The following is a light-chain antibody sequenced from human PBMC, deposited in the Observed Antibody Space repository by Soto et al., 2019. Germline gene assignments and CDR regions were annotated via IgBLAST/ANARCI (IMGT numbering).Light chain of an antibody. V-gene: IGLV1-40*01. CDR2: GNT. Sequence: QSVLTQPPSVSGATGQRVTISCTGSSSHIGAGYDVHWYQQLPGRAPKLLIYGNTNRPSGVPDRFSGSKSGTSASLAITGLQAEDEADYYCLSFDSSLSVVFGGGTQLTVL. J-gene: IGLJ2*01. CDR3: LSFDSSLSVV. CDR1: SSHIGAGYD.